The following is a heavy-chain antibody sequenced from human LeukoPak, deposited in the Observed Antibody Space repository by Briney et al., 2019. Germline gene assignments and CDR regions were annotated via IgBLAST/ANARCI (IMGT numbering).Heavy chain of an antibody. CDR3: ARDNRRGVRAYYYYMDV. Sequence: VKVSCKASGGTFSSYAISWVRQAPGQGLEWMGGIIPIFGAANYAQKFQGRVTITADESTSTAYMELSSLRSEDTAVYYCARDNRRGVRAYYYYMDVWGKGTTVTISS. V-gene: IGHV1-69*01. D-gene: IGHD1-14*01. J-gene: IGHJ6*03. CDR2: IIPIFGAA. CDR1: GGTFSSYA.